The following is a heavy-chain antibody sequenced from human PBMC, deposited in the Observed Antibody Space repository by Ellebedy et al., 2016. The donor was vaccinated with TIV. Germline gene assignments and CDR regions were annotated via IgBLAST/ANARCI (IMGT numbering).Heavy chain of an antibody. CDR1: GFTFRDHA. D-gene: IGHD3-10*01. CDR3: ARDVGVRGLLVGREADYFDY. CDR2: ISYDGSNI. Sequence: GESLKIPCAASGFTFRDHAMHWVRQAPGKGLEWVAVISYDGSNIFYGDSVKGRFTISRDNSNHTLFLQMNSLRPEDTAVYYCARDVGVRGLLVGREADYFDYWGQGFVVTVSS. V-gene: IGHV3-30-3*01. J-gene: IGHJ4*02.